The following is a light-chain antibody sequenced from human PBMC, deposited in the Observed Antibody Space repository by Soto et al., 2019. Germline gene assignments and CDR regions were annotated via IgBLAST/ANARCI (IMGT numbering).Light chain of an antibody. Sequence: EIVMTQSPATLSVSPGDRATLSCGASQSVSSYLAWYQQKPGQAPRLLXXDASNRATAIPARFSVSGSGTDFTLTSSSLEPEDFAVYYCQQRSNWPPGSTFGQGTRLEIK. CDR2: DAS. CDR3: QQRSNWPPGST. J-gene: IGKJ5*01. CDR1: QSVSSY. V-gene: IGKV3-11*01.